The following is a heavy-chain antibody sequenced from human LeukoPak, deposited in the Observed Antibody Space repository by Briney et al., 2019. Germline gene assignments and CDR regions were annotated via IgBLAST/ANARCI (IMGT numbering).Heavy chain of an antibody. CDR3: ARHRDCSSGACYPDG. D-gene: IGHD2-15*01. Sequence: GESLKISCKGSGYSFSNYWISWVRQMPGKGVEWMGRIAPSDSYTNYSPSFQGHVTISADKSISTAYLQWSGLKALDTAMYYCARHRDCSSGACYPDGWGQGTLVTVSS. J-gene: IGHJ4*02. CDR2: IAPSDSYT. V-gene: IGHV5-10-1*01. CDR1: GYSFSNYW.